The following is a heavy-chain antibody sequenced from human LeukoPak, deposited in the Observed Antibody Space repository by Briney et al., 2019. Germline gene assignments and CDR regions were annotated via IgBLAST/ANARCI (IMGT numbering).Heavy chain of an antibody. J-gene: IGHJ6*02. CDR2: IWYDGSNK. V-gene: IGHV3-33*01. CDR3: ARDWSSGYYPYYYYYGMDV. Sequence: GGSLRLSCAASGFTFSSYGMHWVRQAPGKGLEWVAVIWYDGSNKYYADSVKGRFTISRDNSKNTLYLQMNSLRAEDTAAYYCARDWSSGYYPYYYYYGMDVWGQGTTVTVSS. CDR1: GFTFSSYG. D-gene: IGHD3-22*01.